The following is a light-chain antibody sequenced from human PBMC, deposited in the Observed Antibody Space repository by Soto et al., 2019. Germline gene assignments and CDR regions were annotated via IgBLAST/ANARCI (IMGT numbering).Light chain of an antibody. J-gene: IGKJ4*01. V-gene: IGKV1-39*01. CDR1: QSISSN. CDR2: AAS. Sequence: DIQMTQSPSSLSASLGDRVTITFRASQSISSNLNWYQQKPGKAPKLLIYAASSLQSGVPSRFSGGGSGTDFTLTISSLQPEDFATYSCQQSYSTPLTFGGGTKV. CDR3: QQSYSTPLT.